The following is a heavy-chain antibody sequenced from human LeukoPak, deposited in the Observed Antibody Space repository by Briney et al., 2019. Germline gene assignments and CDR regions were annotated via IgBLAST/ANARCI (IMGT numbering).Heavy chain of an antibody. CDR1: GGSISSGDYY. Sequence: PSETLSLTCTVSGGSISSGDYYWSWIRQPPGKGLEWIRYIYYSGSTYYNPSLKSRVTISVDTSKNQFSLKLSSVTAADTAVYYCARVATMVRGVILFDYWGQGTLVTVSS. CDR3: ARVATMVRGVILFDY. D-gene: IGHD3-10*01. CDR2: IYYSGST. V-gene: IGHV4-30-4*01. J-gene: IGHJ4*02.